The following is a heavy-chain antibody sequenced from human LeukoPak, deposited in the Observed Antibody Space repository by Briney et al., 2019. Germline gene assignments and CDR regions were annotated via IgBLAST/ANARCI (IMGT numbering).Heavy chain of an antibody. CDR3: ARVMVRGVIPDY. J-gene: IGHJ4*02. Sequence: SETPSLTCTVSGGSISSGGYYWSWIRQHPGKGLEWIGYIYYSGSTYYNPSLKSRVTISVDTSKNQFSLKLSSVTAADTAVYYCARVMVRGVIPDYWGQGTLVTVSS. CDR1: GGSISSGGYY. D-gene: IGHD3-10*01. CDR2: IYYSGST. V-gene: IGHV4-31*03.